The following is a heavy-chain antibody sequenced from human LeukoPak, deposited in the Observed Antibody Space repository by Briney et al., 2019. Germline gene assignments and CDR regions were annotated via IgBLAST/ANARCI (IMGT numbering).Heavy chain of an antibody. D-gene: IGHD6-19*01. CDR3: ARVSSGWQTYYFDY. CDR2: ISSSGSTI. V-gene: IGHV3-11*01. CDR1: GFTFSDYY. J-gene: IGHJ4*02. Sequence: GGSLRLSCAASGFTFSDYYMSWIRQAPGKGLEWVSYISSSGSTIYYADSVKGRFTISRDNAKNSVYLQMNSLRAEDTAVYYCARVSSGWQTYYFDYWGQGTLVTVSS.